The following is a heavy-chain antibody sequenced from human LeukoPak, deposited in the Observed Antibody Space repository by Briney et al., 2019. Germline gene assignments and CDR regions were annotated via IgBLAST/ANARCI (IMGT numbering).Heavy chain of an antibody. CDR3: ARFASSSGWYSGYYYYYMDV. D-gene: IGHD6-19*01. CDR1: GGSISSYY. CDR2: IYTSGST. Sequence: SETLSLTCTVSGGSISSYYWSWIRQPPGKGLEWIGRIYTSGSTNYNPSLKSRVTISVDTSKNQFSLKLSSVTAADTAVYYCARFASSSGWYSGYYYYYMDVWGKGTTVTISS. V-gene: IGHV4-4*08. J-gene: IGHJ6*03.